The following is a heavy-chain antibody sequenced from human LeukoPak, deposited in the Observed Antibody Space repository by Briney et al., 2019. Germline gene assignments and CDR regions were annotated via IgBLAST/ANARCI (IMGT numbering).Heavy chain of an antibody. V-gene: IGHV1-69*01. D-gene: IGHD2-2*01. Sequence: ASVKVSCEASGGTFSSYAISWVRQAPGQGLEWMGGIIPIFGTANYAQKFQGRVTITADESTSTAYMELSSLRSEDTAVYYCARDSVVVPAAMGYWGQGTLVTVSS. CDR2: IIPIFGTA. CDR3: ARDSVVVPAAMGY. CDR1: GGTFSSYA. J-gene: IGHJ4*02.